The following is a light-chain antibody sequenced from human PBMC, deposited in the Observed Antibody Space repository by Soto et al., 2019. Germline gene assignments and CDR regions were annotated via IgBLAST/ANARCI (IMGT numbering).Light chain of an antibody. V-gene: IGKV3-11*02. CDR1: QSVGTY. CDR2: EGS. Sequence: IELTQAPATLSLAPGERPTLYCRASQSVGTYLAWYQQKPGQAHRLLMYEGSIGENGISARFSGGGSGSDFTRTIGCLLPDRFAVCFSQQGRDGPCFGAGTRVEIK. CDR3: QQGRDGPC. J-gene: IGKJ5*01.